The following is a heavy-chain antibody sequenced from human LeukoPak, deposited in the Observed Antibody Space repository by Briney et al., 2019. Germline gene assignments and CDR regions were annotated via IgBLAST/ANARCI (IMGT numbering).Heavy chain of an antibody. J-gene: IGHJ5*02. CDR2: IYHSGST. Sequence: SETLSLTCTVSGVSISSSNWWSWVRQPPGKGLEWIGEIYHSGSTNYNPSLKSRVTISVDKSKNQFSLKLSSVTAADTAVYYCARGQDYDILTGYYRRWFDPWGQGTLVTVSS. CDR1: GVSISSSNW. CDR3: ARGQDYDILTGYYRRWFDP. V-gene: IGHV4-4*02. D-gene: IGHD3-9*01.